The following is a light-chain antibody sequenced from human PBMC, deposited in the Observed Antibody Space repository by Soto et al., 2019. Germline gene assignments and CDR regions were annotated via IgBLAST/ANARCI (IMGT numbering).Light chain of an antibody. J-gene: IGLJ1*01. CDR1: SIDVGGYNY. CDR3: SSYTSSSTS. CDR2: DVS. V-gene: IGLV2-14*01. Sequence: QSVLTQPASVSGSPGQSITISCTGTSIDVGGYNYVSWYQQHPGEAPKLMIYDVSNRPSGVSNRFSGSKSGNTASLTISGLQAEDEADYYCSSYTSSSTSFVTGTKVTVL.